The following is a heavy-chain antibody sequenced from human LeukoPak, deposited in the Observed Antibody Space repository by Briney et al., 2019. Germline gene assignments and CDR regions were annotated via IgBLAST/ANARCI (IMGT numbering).Heavy chain of an antibody. J-gene: IGHJ5*02. CDR2: INHSGST. CDR3: ARATDIVLMVYAHNYGGNSGVWFDP. V-gene: IGHV4-34*01. D-gene: IGHD2-8*01. Sequence: SETLSLTCAVYGGSFSGYYWSWIRQPPGKGLEWIGEINHSGSTNYNPSLRSRVTISVDTSKNQFSPKLSSVTAADTAVYYCARATDIVLMVYAHNYGGNSGVWFDPWGQATLVTASS. CDR1: GGSFSGYY.